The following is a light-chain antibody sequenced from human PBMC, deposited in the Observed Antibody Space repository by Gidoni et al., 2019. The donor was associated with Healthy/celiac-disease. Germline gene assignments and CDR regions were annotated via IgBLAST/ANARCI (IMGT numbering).Light chain of an antibody. Sequence: VGDRVTITCRASQAIISYLAWYQQKPGKAPKLLIYAASTLQSGVPSRFSGSGSGTEFTLTISSLQPEDFATYYCQQLNSYPCTFGQGTKLEIK. CDR3: QQLNSYPCT. CDR1: QAIISY. CDR2: AAS. V-gene: IGKV1-9*01. J-gene: IGKJ2*02.